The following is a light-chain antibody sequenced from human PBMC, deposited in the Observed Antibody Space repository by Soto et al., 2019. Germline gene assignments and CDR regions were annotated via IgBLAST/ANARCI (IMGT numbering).Light chain of an antibody. J-gene: IGKJ2*01. CDR1: QSVTSSY. CDR3: QHYVSSPLYT. CDR2: DTS. V-gene: IGKV3-20*01. Sequence: EIVLTQSPGTLSLSPGERATFSCSASQSVTSSYLAWYQQKPGQAPRLLIYDTSSRATGIPDRLSGGASGTDFTLTVSRLEPEDFAVYYCQHYVSSPLYTFGQGPKLEIK.